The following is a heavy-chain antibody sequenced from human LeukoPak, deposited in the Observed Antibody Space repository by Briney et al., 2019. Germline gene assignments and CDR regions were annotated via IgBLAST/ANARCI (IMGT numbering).Heavy chain of an antibody. D-gene: IGHD6-6*01. CDR1: GGTFSSYA. Sequence: SVKVSWKASGGTFSSYAISWVRQAPGQGLEWMGRIIPILGIANYAQKFQGRVTITADKSTSTAYMELSSLRSEDTAVYYCARDKSIAARPRYYGMDVWGQGTTVTVSS. J-gene: IGHJ6*02. CDR3: ARDKSIAARPRYYGMDV. CDR2: IIPILGIA. V-gene: IGHV1-69*04.